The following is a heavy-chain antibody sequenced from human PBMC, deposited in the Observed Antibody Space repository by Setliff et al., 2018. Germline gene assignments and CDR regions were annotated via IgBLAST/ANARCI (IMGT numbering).Heavy chain of an antibody. J-gene: IGHJ4*02. CDR2: ISRGATSI. D-gene: IGHD6-19*01. CDR3: STKGVPGT. V-gene: IGHV3-11*01. Sequence: PGGSLRLSCAASGFTFSDYYMSWIRQTPGEGLEWVAYISRGATSIYYADSVKGRFTISRDDATNSLYLQMNSLRAEDTAVYYCSTKGVPGTGGQGTLVTVSS. CDR1: GFTFSDYY.